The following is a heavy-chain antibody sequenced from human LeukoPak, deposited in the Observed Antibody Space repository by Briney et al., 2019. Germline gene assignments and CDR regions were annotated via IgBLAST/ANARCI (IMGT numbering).Heavy chain of an antibody. D-gene: IGHD3-10*01. CDR2: ISGSGGST. CDR3: AKDTRYYYGSGSNVDY. J-gene: IGHJ4*02. V-gene: IGHV3-23*01. CDR1: GFTFSSYS. Sequence: PGGSLRLSCAASGFTFSSYSMNWVRQAPGKGLEWVSAISGSGGSTYYADSVKGRFTISRDNSKNTLYLQMNSLRAEDTAVYYCAKDTRYYYGSGSNVDYWGQGTLVTVSS.